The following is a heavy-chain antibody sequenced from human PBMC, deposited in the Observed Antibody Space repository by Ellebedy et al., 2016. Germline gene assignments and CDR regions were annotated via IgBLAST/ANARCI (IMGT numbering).Heavy chain of an antibody. CDR3: ARDKVMYHYDSSGYCWDY. D-gene: IGHD3-22*01. V-gene: IGHV1-2*02. CDR2: INPYGGGT. Sequence: ASVKVSXXASGYTFTGYYMHWVRQAPGQGLEWLGWINPYGGGTHYAQKFQGRVTMTRDTSISTAYMELSRLRSDDTAVYYCARDKVMYHYDSSGYCWDYWGQGTLVTVSS. J-gene: IGHJ4*02. CDR1: GYTFTGYY.